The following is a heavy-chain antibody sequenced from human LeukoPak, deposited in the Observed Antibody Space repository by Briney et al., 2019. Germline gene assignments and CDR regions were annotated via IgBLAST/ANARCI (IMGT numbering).Heavy chain of an antibody. V-gene: IGHV3-74*01. CDR2: INSDGSST. Sequence: GGSLRLSCAASGFTFSSYWMHWVRQAPGKGLLWVSRINSDGSSTSYADSVKGRFTISRDNAKNTLYLQMNSLRAEYTAVYYCARRIAAAAAPYYFDYWGQGTLVTVSS. J-gene: IGHJ4*02. CDR3: ARRIAAAAAPYYFDY. CDR1: GFTFSSYW. D-gene: IGHD6-13*01.